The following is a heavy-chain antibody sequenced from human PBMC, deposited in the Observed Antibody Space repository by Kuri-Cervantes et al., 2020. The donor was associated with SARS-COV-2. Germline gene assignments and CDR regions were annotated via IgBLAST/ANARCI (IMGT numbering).Heavy chain of an antibody. V-gene: IGHV1-69*13. CDR2: IIPIFGTA. D-gene: IGHD3-3*01. J-gene: IGHJ4*02. CDR3: ARHVRPEITIFGVVITADYFDY. CDR1: GGTFSSYA. Sequence: SVKVSCKASGGTFSSYAISWVRQAPGQGLEWMGGIIPIFGTANYAQKFQGRVTITADESTSTAYMELSSLRSEDTAVYYCARHVRPEITIFGVVITADYFDYWGQGTLVTVSS.